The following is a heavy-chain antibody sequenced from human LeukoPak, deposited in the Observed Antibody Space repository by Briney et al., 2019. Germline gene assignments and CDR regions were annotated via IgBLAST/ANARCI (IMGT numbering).Heavy chain of an antibody. D-gene: IGHD3-3*01. Sequence: SETLSLTCTVSGGSISSSSYYWGWIRQPPGKGLEWIGSIYYSGSTYYNPSLKSRVTMSVDTSKNQFSLKLSSVTAADTAVYYCARRFYDFWSGYHHFDYWGQGTLVTVSS. J-gene: IGHJ4*02. CDR2: IYYSGST. V-gene: IGHV4-39*01. CDR1: GGSISSSSYY. CDR3: ARRFYDFWSGYHHFDY.